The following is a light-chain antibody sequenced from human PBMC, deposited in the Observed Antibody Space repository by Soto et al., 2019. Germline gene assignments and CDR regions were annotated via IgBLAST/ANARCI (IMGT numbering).Light chain of an antibody. J-gene: IGKJ5*01. V-gene: IGKV3-11*01. CDR2: DAS. CDR1: QSVASSH. Sequence: EIVLTQYPGTLSLSPGESATLSCRASQSVASSHLAWYQQKPGQAPRLLIYDASNRATGIQARFSGSGSGTEFTLTIRSLEPEDFAVYYCKQRSNWPTCGQGTRLEIK. CDR3: KQRSNWPT.